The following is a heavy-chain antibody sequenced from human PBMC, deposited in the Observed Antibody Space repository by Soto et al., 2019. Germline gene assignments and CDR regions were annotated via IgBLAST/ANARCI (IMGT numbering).Heavy chain of an antibody. D-gene: IGHD3-3*01. Sequence: GGSLRLSCAASGFTFSSYAMSWVRQAPGKGLEWVSAISGSGGSTYYADSVKGRFTISRDNSKNTLYLQMNSLRAEDTAVYYCAKVWHYYFWSGYRASYYYGMDVWGQGTTVTVSS. J-gene: IGHJ6*02. CDR2: ISGSGGST. V-gene: IGHV3-23*01. CDR1: GFTFSSYA. CDR3: AKVWHYYFWSGYRASYYYGMDV.